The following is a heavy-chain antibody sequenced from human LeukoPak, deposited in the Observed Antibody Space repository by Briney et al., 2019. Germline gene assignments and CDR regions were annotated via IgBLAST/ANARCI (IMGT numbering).Heavy chain of an antibody. D-gene: IGHD1-14*01. CDR3: ARDFASGLSFDY. Sequence: PGGSLRLSCAASGFTFSSYEMNWVRQAPGKGLEWVSYISSSGSTIYYADSVKGRFTISRDNAKNSLYLQMNSLRAEDTAVYYCARDFASGLSFDYWGQGTLVTVSS. J-gene: IGHJ4*02. V-gene: IGHV3-48*03. CDR2: ISSSGSTI. CDR1: GFTFSSYE.